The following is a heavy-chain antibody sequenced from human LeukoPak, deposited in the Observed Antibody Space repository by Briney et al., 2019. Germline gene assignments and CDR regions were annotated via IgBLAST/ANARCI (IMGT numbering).Heavy chain of an antibody. V-gene: IGHV4-34*01. D-gene: IGHD3-22*01. J-gene: IGHJ4*02. CDR3: ARVKKGPRLVPFDY. CDR2: INHSGST. CDR1: GGSFSGYY. Sequence: SKTLSLTCAVYGGSFSGYYWSWIRQPPGKGLEWIGEINHSGSTNYNPSLKSRVTISVDTSKNQFSLKLSSVTAADTAVYYCARVKKGPRLVPFDYWGQGTLVTVSS.